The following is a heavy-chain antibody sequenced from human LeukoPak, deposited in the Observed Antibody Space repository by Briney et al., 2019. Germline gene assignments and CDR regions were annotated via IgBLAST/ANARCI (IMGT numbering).Heavy chain of an antibody. CDR3: CSGSHYGGVWGFDY. V-gene: IGHV3-74*01. J-gene: IGHJ4*02. CDR1: GFTFSSYW. CDR2: INSDGSST. D-gene: IGHD1-26*01. Sequence: GGSLRLSCAASGFTFSSYWMHWVRQAPGKGLVWVSRINSDGSSTSYADSVKGRFTISRDNAKDTLYLQMNSLRAEVTAVYYCCSGSHYGGVWGFDYWGQGSLVTVSS.